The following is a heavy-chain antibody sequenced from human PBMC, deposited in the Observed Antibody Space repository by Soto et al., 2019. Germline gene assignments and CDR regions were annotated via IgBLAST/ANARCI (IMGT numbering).Heavy chain of an antibody. CDR2: SANDASSE. D-gene: IGHD3-10*01. V-gene: IGHV3-30-3*01. CDR3: AIDVIATFYFDSSFDL. Sequence: QVQLVESGGGVVQGGGSLRLSCAASGFTLSGYPMHWVRQAPGKGLEWGAISANDASSEHYADSVKGRFPIARDNPENPLYLPMNSLRAEDTSLYYCAIDVIATFYFDSSFDLWGRGTLFTVSS. J-gene: IGHJ2*01. CDR1: GFTLSGYP.